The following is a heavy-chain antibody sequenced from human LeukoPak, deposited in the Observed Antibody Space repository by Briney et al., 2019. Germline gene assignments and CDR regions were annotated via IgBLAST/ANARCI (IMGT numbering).Heavy chain of an antibody. CDR1: GYTFTSYY. V-gene: IGHV1-8*02. D-gene: IGHD1-26*01. CDR2: MNPNSGNT. J-gene: IGHJ4*02. Sequence: ASVKVSCKASGYTFTSYYMHWVRQAPGQGLEWMGWMNPNSGNTGYAQKFQGRVTMTRNTSISTAYMELSSLRSEDTAVYYCARGSRVGAHGDWGQGTLVTVSS. CDR3: ARGSRVGAHGD.